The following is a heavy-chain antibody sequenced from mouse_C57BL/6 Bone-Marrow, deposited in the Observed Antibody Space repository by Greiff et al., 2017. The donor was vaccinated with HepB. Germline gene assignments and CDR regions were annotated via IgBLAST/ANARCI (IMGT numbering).Heavy chain of an antibody. D-gene: IGHD1-1*01. V-gene: IGHV1-58*01. CDR1: GYTFTSYG. Sequence: EVKLMESGAELVRPGSSVKMSCKTSGYTFTSYGINWVKQRPGQGLEWIGYIYIGNGYTEYNEKFKGKATLTSDTSSSTAYMQLSSLTSEDSAIYFCARERSYYYGAWFAYWGQETLVTVSA. CDR2: IYIGNGYT. J-gene: IGHJ3*01. CDR3: ARERSYYYGAWFAY.